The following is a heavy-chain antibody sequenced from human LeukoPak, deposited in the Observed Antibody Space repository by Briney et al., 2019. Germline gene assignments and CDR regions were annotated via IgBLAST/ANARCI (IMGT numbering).Heavy chain of an antibody. CDR1: GFTVSSNY. J-gene: IGHJ4*02. Sequence: PGGSLRLSCAASGFTVSSNYMSWVRHAPGKGLEWVSVIHSGGNTFYADSVKGRFTISRDNSKNTLYLQMNSLRAEDTAVYYCARGDIVVVPTAVGSWDYWGQGTLVTVSS. D-gene: IGHD2-2*01. CDR3: ARGDIVVVPTAVGSWDY. V-gene: IGHV3-53*01. CDR2: IHSGGNT.